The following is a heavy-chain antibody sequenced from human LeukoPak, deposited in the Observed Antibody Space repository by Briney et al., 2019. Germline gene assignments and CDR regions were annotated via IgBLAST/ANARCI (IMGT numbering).Heavy chain of an antibody. CDR3: AKGSYYDSSGSFYFDY. V-gene: IGHV3-23*01. Sequence: GGSLRLSCAASGFTFSSYAMSWVRQAPGKGLGWVSGISGSGDNTYYADSVKGRFTISRDNSKNTLYVQVNSLGTEDMAAYYCAKGSYYDSSGSFYFDYWGQGTLVTVSS. CDR2: ISGSGDNT. CDR1: GFTFSSYA. J-gene: IGHJ4*02. D-gene: IGHD3-22*01.